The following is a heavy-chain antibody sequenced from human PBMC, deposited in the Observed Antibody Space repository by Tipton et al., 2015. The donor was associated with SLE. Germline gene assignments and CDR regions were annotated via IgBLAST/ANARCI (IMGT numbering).Heavy chain of an antibody. V-gene: IGHV4-59*01. D-gene: IGHD4-23*01. CDR3: ARGTVVTYYYYYYYMDV. J-gene: IGHJ6*03. Sequence: TLSLTCTVSGGSISIYYWSWIRQPPGKGLEWIGYIYYSGSTNYNPSLKSRVTISVDTSKNQFSLKLSSVTAADTAVYYCARGTVVTYYYYYYYMDVWGKGTTVTVSS. CDR2: IYYSGST. CDR1: GGSISIYY.